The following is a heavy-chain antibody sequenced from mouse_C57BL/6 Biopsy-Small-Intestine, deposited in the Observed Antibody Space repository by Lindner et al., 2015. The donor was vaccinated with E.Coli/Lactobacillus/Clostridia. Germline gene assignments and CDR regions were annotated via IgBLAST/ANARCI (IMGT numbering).Heavy chain of an antibody. D-gene: IGHD1-1*02. CDR2: VIPTIDVS. J-gene: IGHJ1*01. V-gene: IGHV1-12*01. CDR3: ARSGSRYGGPYQYAMDV. Sequence: SVKVSCKASGATITSHTIDWVRQAPGHGLEWMGRVIPTIDVSTHAQRFLGRLAITADKPSNTAYMELRDLRSDDTAMYFCARSGSRYGGPYQYAMDVWGQGTTVAVSS. CDR1: GATITSHT.